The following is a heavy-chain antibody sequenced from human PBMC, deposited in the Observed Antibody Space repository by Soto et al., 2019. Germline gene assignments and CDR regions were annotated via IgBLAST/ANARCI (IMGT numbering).Heavy chain of an antibody. CDR2: INPNSGGT. V-gene: IGHV1-2*02. CDR1: GYTFTAYY. Sequence: GASVKVSCKASGYTFTAYYMHWVRQAPGQGLEWMGWINPNSGGTNYAQNFQGRVALTRDTSISTAYMEVSRLRSDDTAVYYCASGYISSSTSFLDFWGQGTPVTVSS. CDR3: ASGYISSSTSFLDF. J-gene: IGHJ4*02. D-gene: IGHD6-6*01.